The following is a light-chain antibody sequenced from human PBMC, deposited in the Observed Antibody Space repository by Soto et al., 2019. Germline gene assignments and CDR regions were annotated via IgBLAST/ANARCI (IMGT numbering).Light chain of an antibody. CDR2: GAS. CDR1: QSVSSSY. V-gene: IGKV3-20*01. CDR3: QQYGSSSWT. J-gene: IGKJ1*01. Sequence: XSLSPGERATLSCRASQSVSSSYLAWYQQKPGQAPRLLIYGASSRATGIPDRFSGSGSGTDFTLTISRLEPEDFAVYYCQQYGSSSWTFGQGTKVEIK.